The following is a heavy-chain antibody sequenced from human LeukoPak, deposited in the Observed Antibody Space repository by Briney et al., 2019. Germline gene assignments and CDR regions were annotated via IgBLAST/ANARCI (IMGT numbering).Heavy chain of an antibody. CDR1: GYTFTGYY. D-gene: IGHD6-13*01. CDR3: ARDQERSLAAALRH. V-gene: IGHV1-2*02. Sequence: ASVKVSCKASGYTFTGYYMHWVRRAPGQGLEWMGWINPNSGGTNYAQKFQGRVTMTRDTSISTAYMELSRLRSDDTAVYYCARDQERSLAAALRHWGQGTLVTVSS. J-gene: IGHJ1*01. CDR2: INPNSGGT.